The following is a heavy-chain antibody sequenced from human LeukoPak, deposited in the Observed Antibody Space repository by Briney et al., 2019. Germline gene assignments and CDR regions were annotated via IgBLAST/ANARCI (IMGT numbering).Heavy chain of an antibody. D-gene: IGHD5-18*01. CDR2: ISGSGGRT. CDR1: GLTFSSSA. J-gene: IGHJ4*02. CDR3: AKLQCDVDTATEGY. Sequence: GGSLRLSCAASGLTFSSSAMSCVRQAPGKGLEWVSTISGSGGRTYYADSVKGRFTISRDISKNTLYLQVNSLRAEDTAVYYCAKLQCDVDTATEGYWGQGTLVTVSS. V-gene: IGHV3-23*01.